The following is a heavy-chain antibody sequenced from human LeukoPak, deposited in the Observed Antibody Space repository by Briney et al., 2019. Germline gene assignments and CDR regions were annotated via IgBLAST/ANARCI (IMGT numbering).Heavy chain of an antibody. V-gene: IGHV4-4*07. D-gene: IGHD3-10*01. CDR3: ARASSGSYLVD. Sequence: SETLSLTCTVSGGSISTYYWSWIRQPAGKGLEWIGRIYTSGSTIYNPPLKSRVTMSADTFKNQFSLKLSSVTAADTAVYYRARASSGSYLVDWGQGTLVTVSS. J-gene: IGHJ4*02. CDR2: IYTSGST. CDR1: GGSISTYY.